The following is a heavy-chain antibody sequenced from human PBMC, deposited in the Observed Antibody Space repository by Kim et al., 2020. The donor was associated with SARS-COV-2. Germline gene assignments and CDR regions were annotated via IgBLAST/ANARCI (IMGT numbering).Heavy chain of an antibody. CDR1: GYTFTDYS. CDR2: ISTDSGAT. J-gene: IGHJ6*02. CDR3: ARGDTVVASRYYYAMDV. D-gene: IGHD2-21*01. V-gene: IGHV1-2*02. Sequence: ASVKVSCKTSGYTFTDYSIHWVRQAPGGGLEWMAWISTDSGATNNAQKFQDRITLTRDTSINTTYMELRSLRSDDTAAYFCARGDTVVASRYYYAMDVWGQGTTVTVSS.